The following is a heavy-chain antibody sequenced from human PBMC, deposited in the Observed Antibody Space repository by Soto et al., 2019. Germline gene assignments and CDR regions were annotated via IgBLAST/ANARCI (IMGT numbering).Heavy chain of an antibody. CDR1: RFTFISYA. D-gene: IGHD2-2*01. J-gene: IGHJ6*02. Sequence: HGCCLRLCCAACRFTFISYAMSWVSKTPGKGLEWVSAISGSGGSTYYADSVKGRFTISRDNSKNTLYLQMNSLRAEDTAVYYCANCGSSTSYYYYYGMDVWGQGTTVTVS. V-gene: IGHV3-23*01. CDR3: ANCGSSTSYYYYYGMDV. CDR2: ISGSGGST.